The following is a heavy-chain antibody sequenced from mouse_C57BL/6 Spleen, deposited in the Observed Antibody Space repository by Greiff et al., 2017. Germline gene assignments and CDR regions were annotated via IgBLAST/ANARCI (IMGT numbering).Heavy chain of an antibody. V-gene: IGHV5-9*01. J-gene: IGHJ2*01. CDR2: ISGGGGNT. CDR3: ARIDSSGFHFDY. D-gene: IGHD3-2*02. CDR1: GFPFGTIT. Sequence: RLRRPGGGLVRPGGSLKLSGAASGFPFGTITMPWVRQTPGKRLRWVATISGGGGNTYYPDSVKGRFTISRDNAKNTLYLQMSSLRSEDTALYYCARIDSSGFHFDYWGQGTTLTVSS.